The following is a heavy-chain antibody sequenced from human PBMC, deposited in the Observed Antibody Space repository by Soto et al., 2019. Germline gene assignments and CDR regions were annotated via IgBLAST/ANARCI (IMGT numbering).Heavy chain of an antibody. CDR3: AKGSSGWYERFDY. Sequence: EVPLLESGGGSVQPGGSLRLSCAASGFSFSSYAMSWVRQAPGKGLEWVSAISGRGGSTYYADSVKGRFTISRDNSKNTLYLQMNSLRAEDTAVYYCAKGSSGWYERFDYWGQGTLVTVSS. J-gene: IGHJ4*02. D-gene: IGHD6-19*01. CDR2: ISGRGGST. CDR1: GFSFSSYA. V-gene: IGHV3-23*01.